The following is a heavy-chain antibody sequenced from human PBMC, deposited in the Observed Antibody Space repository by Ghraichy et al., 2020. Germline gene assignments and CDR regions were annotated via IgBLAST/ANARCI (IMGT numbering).Heavy chain of an antibody. J-gene: IGHJ4*02. CDR2: IYYSGST. Sequence: LSCTVSGGSISSYYWSWIRQPPGKGLEWIGYIYYSGSTNYNPSLKSRVTISVDTSKNQFSLKLSSVTAADTAVYYCARSDGDYFDYWGQGTLVTVSS. CDR3: ARSDGDYFDY. D-gene: IGHD4-17*01. V-gene: IGHV4-59*01. CDR1: GGSISSYY.